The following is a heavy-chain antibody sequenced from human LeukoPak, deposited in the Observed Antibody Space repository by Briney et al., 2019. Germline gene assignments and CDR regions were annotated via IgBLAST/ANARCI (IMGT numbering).Heavy chain of an antibody. V-gene: IGHV3-20*04. D-gene: IGHD6-19*01. Sequence: GGSLRLSCAASGFTFDDYGMGWVRQAPGKGLEWVSGINWNGGSTGYADSVKGRFTISRDNAKNSLYLQMNSLRAEDTALYYCARATVAGYYFDYWGQGTLVTVSS. CDR1: GFTFDDYG. CDR2: INWNGGST. J-gene: IGHJ4*02. CDR3: ARATVAGYYFDY.